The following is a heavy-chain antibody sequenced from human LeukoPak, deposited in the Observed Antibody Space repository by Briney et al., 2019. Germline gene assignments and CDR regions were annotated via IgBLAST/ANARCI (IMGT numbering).Heavy chain of an antibody. D-gene: IGHD3-10*01. Sequence: PSETLCLTCTVSGGSISSYYWSWIRQPPGKGLEWIGYIYYSGSTNYNPSLKSRVTISVDTSKNQFPLKLSSVTAADTAVYYCARGVWFGELANPYFDYWGQGTLVTVSS. V-gene: IGHV4-59*01. CDR1: GGSISSYY. CDR2: IYYSGST. CDR3: ARGVWFGELANPYFDY. J-gene: IGHJ4*02.